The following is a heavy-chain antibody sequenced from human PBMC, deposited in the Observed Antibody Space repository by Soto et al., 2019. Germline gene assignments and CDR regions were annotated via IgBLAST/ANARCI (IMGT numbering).Heavy chain of an antibody. Sequence: PSETLSLTCTVSGGSVSSGEYYWSWIRQPPGKGLEWIGYIYYSGSTYYNPSLKSLVTISVDTSKNQFSLKLSSVTAADTAVYYCARALVAQNSFDPWGQGTLVTVSS. CDR1: GGSVSSGEYY. J-gene: IGHJ5*02. V-gene: IGHV4-30-4*01. CDR3: ARALVAQNSFDP. CDR2: IYYSGST.